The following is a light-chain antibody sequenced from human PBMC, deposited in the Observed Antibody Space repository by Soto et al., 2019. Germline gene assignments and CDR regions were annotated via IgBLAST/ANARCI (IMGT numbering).Light chain of an antibody. CDR3: QQYNTYST. Sequence: DIQMTQSPSSLSASVGDRVIITCRASLTIGDSLSWFQQKAGKPPTLLIYGASALHSGVPARFSGSGSGTEFTLTISSLQPDDFATYYCQQYNTYSTFGQGTRL. V-gene: IGKV1-16*01. J-gene: IGKJ5*01. CDR2: GAS. CDR1: LTIGDS.